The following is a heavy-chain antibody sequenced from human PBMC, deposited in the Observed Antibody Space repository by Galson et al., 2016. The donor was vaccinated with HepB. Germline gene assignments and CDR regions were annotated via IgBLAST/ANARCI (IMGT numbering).Heavy chain of an antibody. J-gene: IGHJ3*02. D-gene: IGHD5-12*01. CDR3: AIGYGAETPGDAFDI. CDR1: GFRFSDYN. V-gene: IGHV3-48*01. Sequence: SLRLSCAASGFRFSDYNMNWVRQAPGRGLEWVAYISASSGTIYYADSVKGRFTISRDNAKNTLYLQMNSLRAEDTAVYYCAIGYGAETPGDAFDIWGRGTVVTVSS. CDR2: ISASSGTI.